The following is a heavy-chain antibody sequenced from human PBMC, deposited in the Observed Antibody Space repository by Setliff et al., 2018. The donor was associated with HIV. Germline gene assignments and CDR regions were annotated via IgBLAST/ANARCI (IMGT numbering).Heavy chain of an antibody. J-gene: IGHJ6*03. Sequence: KTSETLSLTCYVTDDPISSYYWSWVRQPAGKGLEWIGRLHVSGDTNYNPSLKSRVTMSLDTSKKHFSLKLKSVTAADTAVYYCALTGHRLLRGYMDVWGKGTTVTVSS. D-gene: IGHD2-15*01. CDR1: DDPISSYY. CDR2: LHVSGDT. CDR3: ALTGHRLLRGYMDV. V-gene: IGHV4-4*07.